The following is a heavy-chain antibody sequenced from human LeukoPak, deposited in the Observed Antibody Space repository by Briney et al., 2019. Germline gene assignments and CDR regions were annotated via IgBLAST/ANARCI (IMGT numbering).Heavy chain of an antibody. V-gene: IGHV5-51*01. J-gene: IGHJ3*02. Sequence: GEYLKISCKGSGYSFTSYWIGWVRQMPGKSLQCMGIIYPGDSDTRYSPSFQRQVTISADKSISTAYLQWSSLKASDTAMYYCASNAVTTDAFDIWGQGTMVTVSS. CDR3: ASNAVTTDAFDI. D-gene: IGHD4-17*01. CDR2: IYPGDSDT. CDR1: GYSFTSYW.